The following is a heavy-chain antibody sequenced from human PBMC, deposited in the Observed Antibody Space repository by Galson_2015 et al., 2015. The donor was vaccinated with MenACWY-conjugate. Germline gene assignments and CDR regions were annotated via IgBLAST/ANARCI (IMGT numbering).Heavy chain of an antibody. CDR3: ARWYCSSTSCYTGHFDY. V-gene: IGHV3-11*06. D-gene: IGHD2-2*02. Sequence: SLRLSCAASGFTSSDYYMSWIRQAPGKGLGWVSYISSSSSYTNYADSVKGRFTISRDNAKNSLYLQMNSLRAEDTAVYYCARWYCSSTSCYTGHFDYWGQGTLVTVSS. CDR1: GFTSSDYY. J-gene: IGHJ4*02. CDR2: ISSSSSYT.